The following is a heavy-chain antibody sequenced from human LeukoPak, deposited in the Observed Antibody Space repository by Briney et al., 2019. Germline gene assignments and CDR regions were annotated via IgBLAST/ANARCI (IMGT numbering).Heavy chain of an antibody. CDR2: INPNSGGT. V-gene: IGHV1-2*02. Sequence: ASVKVSCKASGYTFTGYYMHWVRQAPGQGLEWMGWINPNSGGTNYAQKFQGRVTMTRDTSISTAYMELSRLRSDDTAVYYCARDPPPYDFWSGYYPFDYWGQGTLVTVSS. CDR1: GYTFTGYY. CDR3: ARDPPPYDFWSGYYPFDY. J-gene: IGHJ4*02. D-gene: IGHD3-3*01.